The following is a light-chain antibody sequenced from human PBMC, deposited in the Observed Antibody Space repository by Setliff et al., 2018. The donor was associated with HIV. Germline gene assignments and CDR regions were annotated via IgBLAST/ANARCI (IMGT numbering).Light chain of an antibody. CDR3: SSYAGADTFDV. J-gene: IGLJ1*01. V-gene: IGLV2-23*02. Sequence: QFVLTQPASVSASPGQSITISCGGNSSNIGTYNLVSWYQQHPDKAPQLTIFEVNKRPSGVSDRFSGSKSGNTASLTISGLQAEDEADYYCSSYAGADTFDVFGTGTKVTVL. CDR1: SSNIGTYNL. CDR2: EVN.